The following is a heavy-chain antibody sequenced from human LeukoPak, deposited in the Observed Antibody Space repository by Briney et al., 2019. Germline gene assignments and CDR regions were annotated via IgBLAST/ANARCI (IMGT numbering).Heavy chain of an antibody. CDR3: AREFEVGYYGSGSPLYYGMDV. D-gene: IGHD3-10*01. V-gene: IGHV1-18*01. CDR1: GYTFTSYV. J-gene: IGHJ6*02. CDR2: ISAYNGNT. Sequence: ASVKVSCKASGYTFTSYVISWVRQAPGQGLEWMGWISAYNGNTNYAQKLQGRVTMTTDTSTSTAYMELRSLRSDDTAVYYCAREFEVGYYGSGSPLYYGMDVWGQGTTVTVSS.